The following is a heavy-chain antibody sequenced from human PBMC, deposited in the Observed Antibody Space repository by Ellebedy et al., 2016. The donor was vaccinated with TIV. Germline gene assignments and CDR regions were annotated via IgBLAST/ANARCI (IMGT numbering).Heavy chain of an antibody. CDR3: AKGGLGGVDYFDY. V-gene: IGHV3-23*01. CDR1: GFTFSSYS. J-gene: IGHJ4*02. CDR2: ISGSGGST. Sequence: PGGSLRLSCAASGFTFSSYSMNWVRQAPGKGLEWVSAISGSGGSTYYADSVKGRFTISRDNSKNTLYLQMNSLRAEDTAVYYCAKGGLGGVDYFDYWGQGTLVTVSS. D-gene: IGHD3-16*01.